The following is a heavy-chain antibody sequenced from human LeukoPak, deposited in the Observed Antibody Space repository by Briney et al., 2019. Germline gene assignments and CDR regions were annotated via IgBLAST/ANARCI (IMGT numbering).Heavy chain of an antibody. V-gene: IGHV3-23*01. D-gene: IGHD1-1*01. CDR2: ISGSGGGT. CDR3: ARESGTTETSCFDY. CDR1: GFTFSSYA. Sequence: GGSLRLSCAAFGFTFSSYAITWVRQAPGMGLEWVSAISGSGGGTYYADSVKGRFTISRDNSKNTLFLQMSSLRAEDTAVYYCARESGTTETSCFDYWGQGTLVTVSS. J-gene: IGHJ4*02.